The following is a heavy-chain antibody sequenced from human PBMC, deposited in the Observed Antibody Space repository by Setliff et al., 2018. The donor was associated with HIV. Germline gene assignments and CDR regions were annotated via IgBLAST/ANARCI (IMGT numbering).Heavy chain of an antibody. D-gene: IGHD6-6*01. CDR1: GGSFSGYN. V-gene: IGHV4-34*01. CDR2: IDHSGGT. Sequence: SETLSLTCAVYGGSFSGYNWNWIRQSPGKGLEWIGKIDHSGGTDYNPSLLSRVTISKDTSKNQFSLILSSVTAADTAVYFCVRGRRDFSSSFSPNFDYWGQGTQVTVSS. J-gene: IGHJ4*02. CDR3: VRGRRDFSSSFSPNFDY.